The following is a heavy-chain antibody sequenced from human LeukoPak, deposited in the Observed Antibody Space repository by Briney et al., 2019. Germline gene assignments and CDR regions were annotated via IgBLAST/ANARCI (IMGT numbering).Heavy chain of an antibody. CDR3: ARGQGYGDYDRAFDI. CDR1: GFIFSEYY. Sequence: GGSLRLSCAASGFIFSEYYMGWIRQAPGKGLEWVSYISNSGGTTYYADSVKGRFTISRDDAKNSLYLQMNSLRAEDTAVYYCARGQGYGDYDRAFDIWGQGTMVTVSS. CDR2: ISNSGGTT. D-gene: IGHD4-17*01. J-gene: IGHJ3*02. V-gene: IGHV3-11*04.